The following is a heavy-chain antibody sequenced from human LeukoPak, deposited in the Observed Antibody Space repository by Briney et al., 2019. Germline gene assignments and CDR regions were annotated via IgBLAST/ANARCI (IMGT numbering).Heavy chain of an antibody. V-gene: IGHV3-7*03. CDR1: GFIFSKFW. D-gene: IGHD7-27*01. CDR2: IKEDGSEK. J-gene: IGHJ3*02. Sequence: GGSLRLSCSTSGFIFSKFWMNWVRQAPGKGLEWVANIKEDGSEKYYVDSVRGRFTISRDNAKNSLSLQMNSLRAEDTAMYYCARAGVTEDLDAFDIWGQGTMVTVSS. CDR3: ARAGVTEDLDAFDI.